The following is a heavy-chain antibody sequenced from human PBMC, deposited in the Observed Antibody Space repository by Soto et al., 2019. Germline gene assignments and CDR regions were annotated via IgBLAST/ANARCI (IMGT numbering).Heavy chain of an antibody. CDR2: IYSGGST. D-gene: IGHD5-12*01. CDR1: GFTVSSNY. J-gene: IGHJ4*02. CDR3: ARGGGPEIAATIGDY. Sequence: GGSLRLSCAASGFTVSSNYMSWVRQAPGKGLEWVTVIYSGGSTYYADSEKGRFTISRDNAKNTVYLQMNSLRAEDTAVYYCARGGGPEIAATIGDYWGQGTLVTVAS. V-gene: IGHV3-66*01.